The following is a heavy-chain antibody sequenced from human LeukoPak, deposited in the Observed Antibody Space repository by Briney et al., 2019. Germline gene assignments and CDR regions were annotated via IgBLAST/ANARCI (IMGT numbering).Heavy chain of an antibody. J-gene: IGHJ4*02. CDR2: ISSGGNTI. Sequence: GGSLRLSCAASGFTFSYYYMSWIRQAPGKGLEWVSFISSGGNTINYADSMKGRFTISRDNAKNSLYLQMNSLRAEDTAVCYCARDRTRETFDYWGRGTLVTVSS. V-gene: IGHV3-11*04. CDR3: ARDRTRETFDY. CDR1: GFTFSYYY. D-gene: IGHD1-1*01.